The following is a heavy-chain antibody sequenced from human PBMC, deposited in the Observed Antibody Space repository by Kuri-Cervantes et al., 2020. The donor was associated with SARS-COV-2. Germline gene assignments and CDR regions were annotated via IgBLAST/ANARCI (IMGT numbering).Heavy chain of an antibody. D-gene: IGHD3-10*01. CDR1: GGSFSGYY. Sequence: GSLRLSCAVYGGSFSGYYWSWIRQPPGKGLEWIGEINHSGSTNYNPSLKSRVTISVDTSKNQFSLKLSSVTAADTAVYYCARGGGDYGPGKGKKTPPRGHYYYGMDVWGQGTTVTVSS. CDR2: INHSGST. CDR3: ARGGGDYGPGKGKKTPPRGHYYYGMDV. J-gene: IGHJ6*02. V-gene: IGHV4-34*01.